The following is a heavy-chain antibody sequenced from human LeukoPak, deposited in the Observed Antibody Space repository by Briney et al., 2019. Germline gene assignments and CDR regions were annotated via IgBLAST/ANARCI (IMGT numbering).Heavy chain of an antibody. CDR3: ARGPARYDSSGYTYYFDY. CDR2: INHSGST. J-gene: IGHJ4*02. D-gene: IGHD3-22*01. V-gene: IGHV4-34*01. CDR1: GGSFSGYY. Sequence: SETLSLTCAVYGGSFSGYYWSWIRQPPGKGLEWIGEINHSGSTNYNPSLKSRVTISVDTSKNQFSLKLSSVTAADTAVYYCARGPARYDSSGYTYYFDYWGQGTLVTVSS.